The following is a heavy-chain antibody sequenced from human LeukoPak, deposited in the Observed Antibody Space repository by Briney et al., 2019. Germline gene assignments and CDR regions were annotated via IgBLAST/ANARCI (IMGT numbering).Heavy chain of an antibody. Sequence: PGGSLRLSCAASGFTFSSYAMHWVRQAPGKGLEWVAVISYDGSNKYYADSVKGRFTISRDNSKNTLYLQMNSLRAEDTAVYYCARGVFLYYYDTPVGSFDIWGQGTMVTVSS. CDR1: GFTFSSYA. CDR2: ISYDGSNK. V-gene: IGHV3-30*04. D-gene: IGHD3-22*01. J-gene: IGHJ3*02. CDR3: ARGVFLYYYDTPVGSFDI.